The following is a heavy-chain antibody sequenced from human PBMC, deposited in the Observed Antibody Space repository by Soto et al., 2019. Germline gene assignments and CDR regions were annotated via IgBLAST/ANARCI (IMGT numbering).Heavy chain of an antibody. CDR3: ARYYYDSSGYSYFDY. CDR1: DDSISSYY. D-gene: IGHD3-22*01. CDR2: IYYSGST. J-gene: IGHJ4*02. Sequence: SETLSLTCTVSDDSISSYYWSWIGHPPGKGLEWIGYIYYSGSTNYNPSLKSRVSISVDTSKNQFSLKLSSVTAADTAVYYCARYYYDSSGYSYFDYWGQGTLVTVS. V-gene: IGHV4-59*08.